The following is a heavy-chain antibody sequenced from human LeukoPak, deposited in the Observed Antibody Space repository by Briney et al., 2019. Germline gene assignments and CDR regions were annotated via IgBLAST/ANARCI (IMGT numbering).Heavy chain of an antibody. V-gene: IGHV3-9*03. CDR2: ISWNSGSI. J-gene: IGHJ4*02. CDR3: AKESSGFDY. CDR1: GFTFSTFW. D-gene: IGHD6-19*01. Sequence: GGSLRLSCATSGFTFSTFWMHWVRQAPGKGLEWVSGISWNSGSIGYADSVKGRFTISRDNAKNSLYLQMNSLRAEDMALYYCAKESSGFDYWGQGTLVTVSS.